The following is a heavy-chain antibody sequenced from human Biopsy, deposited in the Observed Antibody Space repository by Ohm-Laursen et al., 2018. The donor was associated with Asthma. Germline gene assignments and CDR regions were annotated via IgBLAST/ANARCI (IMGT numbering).Heavy chain of an antibody. J-gene: IGHJ6*02. Sequence: SLRLSCAASGVSLSSFGMNWVRQAPGKGLEWVAVISYDGSKKEYGDPVKGRFTISRDNSKDTVYLQMNSLRAEDTAVYYCAKGRYKWNDGYYGLDVWGQGTTVTVS. V-gene: IGHV3-30*18. CDR2: ISYDGSKK. CDR3: AKGRYKWNDGYYGLDV. CDR1: GVSLSSFG. D-gene: IGHD1-20*01.